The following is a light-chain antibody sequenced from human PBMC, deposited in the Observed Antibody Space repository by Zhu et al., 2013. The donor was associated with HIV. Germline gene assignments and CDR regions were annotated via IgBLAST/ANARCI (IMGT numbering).Light chain of an antibody. CDR1: QNVGRN. CDR3: QQYYNSPIT. Sequence: IVMSQSPATVSVSPGERVTLSCRASQNVGRNVAWYQQQFGQPPRVLIYGASTRETGVPARFSGSGSGTDFTLTISSLQAEDVAVYYCQQYYNSPITFGPGTKVDIK. CDR2: GAS. V-gene: IGKV3-15*01. J-gene: IGKJ3*01.